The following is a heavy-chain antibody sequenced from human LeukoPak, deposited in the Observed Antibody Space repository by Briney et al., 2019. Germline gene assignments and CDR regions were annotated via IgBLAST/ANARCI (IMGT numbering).Heavy chain of an antibody. CDR3: VRAPTAVPGAVDF. D-gene: IGHD6-19*01. Sequence: PGGSLRLSCAASGLTLSRYDMHWVRQPTGKGLEWVSAIGTTGDSYYPGSVKGRFTICRDNAKNSFFIQMNSLRAGDTAVYYCVRAPTAVPGAVDFWGQGTLVTVSS. V-gene: IGHV3-13*01. CDR2: IGTTGDS. J-gene: IGHJ4*02. CDR1: GLTLSRYD.